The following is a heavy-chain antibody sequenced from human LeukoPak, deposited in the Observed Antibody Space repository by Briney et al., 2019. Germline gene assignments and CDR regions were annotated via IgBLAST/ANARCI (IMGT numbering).Heavy chain of an antibody. J-gene: IGHJ3*02. CDR1: GGSISSSNYY. CDR3: ARDTMVTSAFDI. D-gene: IGHD5-18*01. CDR2: IYYSGST. V-gene: IGHV4-39*01. Sequence: SETLSLTCTVSGGSISSSNYYWGWLRQPPGKGLEWIGSIYYSGSTYYNPSLKSRVTISVDTSKNQFPLKLSSVTAADTAVYYCARDTMVTSAFDIWGQGTMVTVSS.